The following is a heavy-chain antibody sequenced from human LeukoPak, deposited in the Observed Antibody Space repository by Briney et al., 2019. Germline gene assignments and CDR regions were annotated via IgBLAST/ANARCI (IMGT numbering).Heavy chain of an antibody. V-gene: IGHV1-2*02. CDR1: GYTFTGYY. J-gene: IGHJ5*02. Sequence: EASVKVSCKASGYTFTGYYMHWVRQAPGQGLEWMGWINPNSGGTNYAQKFQGRVTMTRDTSISTAYMELSRLRSDDTAVYYCARVRRYCSSTSCTGYNWFDPWGQGTLVTVSS. CDR3: ARVRRYCSSTSCTGYNWFDP. CDR2: INPNSGGT. D-gene: IGHD2-2*01.